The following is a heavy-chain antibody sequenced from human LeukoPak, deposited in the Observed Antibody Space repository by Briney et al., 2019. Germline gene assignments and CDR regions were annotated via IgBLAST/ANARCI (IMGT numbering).Heavy chain of an antibody. CDR2: INPSGGST. CDR3: ARELRGLRTGEGSVVAATDYFDY. CDR1: GYTFTSYY. V-gene: IGHV1-46*01. J-gene: IGHJ4*02. D-gene: IGHD2-15*01. Sequence: ASVKVSCKASGYTFTSYYMHWVRQAPGQGLEWMGIINPSGGSTSYAQKFQGRVTMTRDTSTSTVYMELSSLRSEDTAVYYCARELRGLRTGEGSVVAATDYFDYWGQGTLVTVSS.